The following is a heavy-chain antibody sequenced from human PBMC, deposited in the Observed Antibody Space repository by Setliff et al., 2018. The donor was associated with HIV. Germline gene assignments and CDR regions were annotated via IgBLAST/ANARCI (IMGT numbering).Heavy chain of an antibody. V-gene: IGHV4-39*01. CDR3: ASQVAGYHDFWSGYLGYFDY. J-gene: IGHJ4*02. D-gene: IGHD3-3*01. CDR1: GGSISSNIYF. CDR2: IYYSGSA. Sequence: SETLSLTCTVSGGSISSNIYFWGWIRQPPGKGLEWIGSIYYSGSAYYNSSLRSRLTISVDASKNQFSLKLKSVTAADTAVYYCASQVAGYHDFWSGYLGYFDYWGQGLLVTVSS.